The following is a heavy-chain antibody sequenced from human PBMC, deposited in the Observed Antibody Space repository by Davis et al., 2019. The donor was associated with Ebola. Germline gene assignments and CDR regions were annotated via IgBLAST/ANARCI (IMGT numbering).Heavy chain of an antibody. CDR2: ISAYNGNT. D-gene: IGHD6-6*01. V-gene: IGHV1-18*01. CDR3: ARETIAARRTYYGMDV. J-gene: IGHJ6*02. CDR1: GYTFTSYG. Sequence: ASVKVSCKASGYTFTSYGISWVRQAPGQGLEWMGWISAYNGNTNYAQKLQGRVTMTTDTSTSTAYMELSRLRSDDTAVYYCARETIAARRTYYGMDVWGQGTTVTVSS.